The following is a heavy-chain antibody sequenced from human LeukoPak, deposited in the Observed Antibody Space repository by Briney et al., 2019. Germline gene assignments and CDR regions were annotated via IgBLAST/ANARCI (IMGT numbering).Heavy chain of an antibody. V-gene: IGHV3-23*01. Sequence: GGSLRLSCAASGLTFSSYAMSWVRQAPGKGLEWVSAISGSGGSTYYADSVKGRFTISRDNSKNTLYLQMNSLRAEDTAVYYCAKRETYYDFWSGYYLDYWGQGTLVTVSS. CDR1: GLTFSSYA. J-gene: IGHJ4*02. D-gene: IGHD3-3*01. CDR3: AKRETYYDFWSGYYLDY. CDR2: ISGSGGST.